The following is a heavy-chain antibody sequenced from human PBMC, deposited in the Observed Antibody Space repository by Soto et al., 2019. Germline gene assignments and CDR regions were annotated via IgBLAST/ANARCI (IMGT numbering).Heavy chain of an antibody. D-gene: IGHD1-26*01. CDR2: IKNDGSTK. CDR3: AKDSSGTYYWLDY. Sequence: HLGGSLRLSCAASGFTFSSYWMSWVRQAPGKGLEWVAIIKNDGSTKYYVDSLKGRFTISRDNSKNTLHLQMNSLRVEDTAVYYCAKDSSGTYYWLDYWGQGAPVTVSS. V-gene: IGHV3-7*01. CDR1: GFTFSSYW. J-gene: IGHJ4*02.